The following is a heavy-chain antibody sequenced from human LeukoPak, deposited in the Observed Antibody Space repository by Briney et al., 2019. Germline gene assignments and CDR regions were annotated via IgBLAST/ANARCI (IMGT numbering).Heavy chain of an antibody. CDR1: GFTFDDYA. CDR2: ISWNSGSI. D-gene: IGHD3-9*01. V-gene: IGHV3-9*01. J-gene: IGHJ4*02. Sequence: GGSLRLSCAASGFTFDDYAMHWVRQAPGKGLEWVSGISWNSGSIGYADSVKGRFTISRDNAKNSLYLQMNSLRAEDTALYYCAKGLYFDWLLPFDYWGQGTLVTVSS. CDR3: AKGLYFDWLLPFDY.